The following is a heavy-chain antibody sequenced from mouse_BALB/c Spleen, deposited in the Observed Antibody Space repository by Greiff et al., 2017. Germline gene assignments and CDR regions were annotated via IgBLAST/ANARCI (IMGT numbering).Heavy chain of an antibody. CDR1: GFNIKDTY. CDR2: IDPANGNT. CDR3: ASSLLRGSGYDYAMDY. Sequence: DVQLQESGAELVKPGASVKLSCTASGFNIKDTYMHWVKQRPEQGLEWIGRIDPANGNTKYDPKFQGKATITADTSSNTAYLQLSSLTSEDTAVYYCASSLLRGSGYDYAMDYWGQGTSVTVSS. J-gene: IGHJ4*01. V-gene: IGHV14-3*02. D-gene: IGHD3-1*01.